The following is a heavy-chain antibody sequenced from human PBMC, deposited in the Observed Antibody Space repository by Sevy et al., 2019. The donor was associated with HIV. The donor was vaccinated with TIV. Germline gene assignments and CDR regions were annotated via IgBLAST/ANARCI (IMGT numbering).Heavy chain of an antibody. CDR1: GLTFNIYP. D-gene: IGHD1-26*01. CDR3: TTGRHRATFGY. Sequence: GGSLRLSCVASGLTFNIYPLNWVRQAPGKGLEWVAVVSFDASFKYYATFVKGRFTISRDNSKDTVFLQMDSLRDEDTGKYYCTTGRHRATFGYWGQGAQVTVSS. CDR2: VSFDASFK. J-gene: IGHJ4*02. V-gene: IGHV3-30*01.